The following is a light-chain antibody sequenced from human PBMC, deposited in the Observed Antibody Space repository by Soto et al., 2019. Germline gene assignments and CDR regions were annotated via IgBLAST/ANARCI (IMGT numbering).Light chain of an antibody. CDR3: SSYTSSSTRV. Sequence: QSALTQPASVSGSPGQSITISCTGTSSDVGGYNYVSWYQHHPGKAPKLLIYDVSNGPSGVSNRFFGSKSGNTASLTISWLQPEDEADYYCSSYTSSSTRVFGTGTKLTVL. V-gene: IGLV2-14*03. CDR1: SSDVGGYNY. CDR2: DVS. J-gene: IGLJ1*01.